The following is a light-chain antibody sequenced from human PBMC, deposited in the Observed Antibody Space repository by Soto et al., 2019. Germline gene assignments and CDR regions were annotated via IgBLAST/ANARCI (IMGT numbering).Light chain of an antibody. J-gene: IGLJ2*01. Sequence: QSALTQPASVSGSPGQSITISCTGTSSDVGGYNSVSWYQHHPGKAPKLIIYDVRNRPSGVSSRFSASKSGNTASLTISGLQADGEADYFFSSFTSSTTVVFGGGTKLTVL. CDR3: SSFTSSTTVV. V-gene: IGLV2-14*03. CDR1: SSDVGGYNS. CDR2: DVR.